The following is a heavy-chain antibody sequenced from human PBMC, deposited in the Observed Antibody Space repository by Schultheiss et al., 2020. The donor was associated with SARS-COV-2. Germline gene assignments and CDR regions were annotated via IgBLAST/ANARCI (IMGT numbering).Heavy chain of an antibody. CDR3: ARAPSITGTTYGMDV. D-gene: IGHD1-7*01. Sequence: GGSLRLSCAASGFTVSSNYMSWVRKAPGKGLEWVSVIYSGGSTYYADSVKGRFTISRDNSKNTLYLQMNSLRAEDTAVYYCARAPSITGTTYGMDVWGQGTTVTVSS. CDR2: IYSGGST. CDR1: GFTVSSNY. V-gene: IGHV3-53*01. J-gene: IGHJ6*02.